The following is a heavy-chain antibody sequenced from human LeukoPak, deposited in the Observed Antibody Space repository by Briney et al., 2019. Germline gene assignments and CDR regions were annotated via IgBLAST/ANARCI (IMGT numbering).Heavy chain of an antibody. CDR1: GLTFSNYN. Sequence: PGGSLRLSCAASGLTFSNYNMNWVRQAPGKGLEWVSSISTRGSYIYYANSMKGRFTISRDNAKNSLYLQMNSLRVEDSAVYYCATDLIHYYASGAKTWGQGTLVTVSS. CDR2: ISTRGSYI. D-gene: IGHD3-10*01. J-gene: IGHJ5*02. V-gene: IGHV3-21*01. CDR3: ATDLIHYYASGAKT.